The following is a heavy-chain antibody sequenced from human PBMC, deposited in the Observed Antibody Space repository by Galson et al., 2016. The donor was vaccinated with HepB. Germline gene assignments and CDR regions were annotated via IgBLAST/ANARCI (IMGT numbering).Heavy chain of an antibody. CDR1: GFTFRSNA. CDR2: ISGSGGAT. CDR3: AKHSGGPYYYYGMDV. J-gene: IGHJ6*02. D-gene: IGHD6-19*01. V-gene: IGHV3-23*01. Sequence: SLRLSCAASGFTFRSNAMSWVRQAPGKGLEWVSAISGSGGATYYADSVKGRFTISRDNSKNTLYLQMNSLRAEDTAIYYCAKHSGGPYYYYGMDVWGQGTTVTVSS.